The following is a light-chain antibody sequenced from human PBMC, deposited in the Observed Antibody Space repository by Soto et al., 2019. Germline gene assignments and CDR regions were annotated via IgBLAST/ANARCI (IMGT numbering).Light chain of an antibody. V-gene: IGLV2-14*01. CDR2: DVS. CDR1: TSDVGSYNY. J-gene: IGLJ1*01. Sequence: QSVLTQPASVSGSPGQSIAISCTGTTSDVGSYNYVSWYQQHPGKAPKVIIYDVSNRPSGVSDRFSGSKSGNTASLTISGLQADDEADYYCSSYTSSSTYVFGGGTKVTVL. CDR3: SSYTSSSTYV.